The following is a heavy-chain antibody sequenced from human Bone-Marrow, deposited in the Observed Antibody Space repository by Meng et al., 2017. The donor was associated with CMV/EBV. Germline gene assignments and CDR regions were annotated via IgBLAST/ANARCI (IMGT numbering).Heavy chain of an antibody. CDR3: AREDPTTSGIIIRH. CDR2: ITHFGTT. Sequence: LRLSCTVSNGSVISNDYYWSWIRQAPGKGLEWLGYITHFGTTYYNPSLRSRLTFSLHTARNQFSLKVTSVTGADTATYYCAREDPTTSGIIIRHWGHGTLVTVSS. J-gene: IGHJ4*01. V-gene: IGHV4-30-4*01. CDR1: NGSVISNDYY. D-gene: IGHD1-1*01.